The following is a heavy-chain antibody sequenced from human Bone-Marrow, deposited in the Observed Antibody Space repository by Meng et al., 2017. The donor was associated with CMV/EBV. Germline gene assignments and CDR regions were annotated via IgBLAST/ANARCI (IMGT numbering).Heavy chain of an antibody. CDR1: GGSISSYY. D-gene: IGHD2-21*01. V-gene: IGHV4-59*01. CDR2: IYYSGST. J-gene: IGHJ3*02. CDR3: ARNGGDDAFDI. Sequence: LSCTVSGGSISSYYWSWIRQPPGKGLEWIGYIYYSGSTNYNPSLKSRVTISVDTSKNQFSLKLSSVTAADTAVYYCARNGGDDAFDIWGQGTMVTVSS.